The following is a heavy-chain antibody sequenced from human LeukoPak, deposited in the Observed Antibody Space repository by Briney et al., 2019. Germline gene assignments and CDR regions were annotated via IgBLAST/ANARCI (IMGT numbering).Heavy chain of an antibody. CDR1: GFTLSSYG. J-gene: IGHJ3*02. D-gene: IGHD6-19*01. V-gene: IGHV3-30*02. Sequence: GGSLRLSCAASGFTLSSYGMHWVRQAPGKGLEWVAFIRYDGSNKYYADSVKGRFTISRDNSKNTLYLQMNSLRAEDTAVYYCATLYAGYSSGWYGGDAFDIWGQGTMVTVSS. CDR2: IRYDGSNK. CDR3: ATLYAGYSSGWYGGDAFDI.